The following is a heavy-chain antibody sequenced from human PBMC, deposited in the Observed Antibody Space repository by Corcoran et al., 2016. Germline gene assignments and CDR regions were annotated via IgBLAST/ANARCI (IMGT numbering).Heavy chain of an antibody. Sequence: QVQLVASGGGVVQPGRSLTLSCAASGFTFNTYGMHWVRQAPGKGPEWVAVKWYDGSIKYYANSVKGQFPISRDNDKNTLYLQMNSLRAEDTDLYYCARIGCTDGSSRPYYYYGMDVWGQGTTVTVSS. V-gene: IGHV3-33*01. J-gene: IGHJ6*02. D-gene: IGHD2-8*01. CDR2: KWYDGSIK. CDR3: ARIGCTDGSSRPYYYYGMDV. CDR1: GFTFNTYG.